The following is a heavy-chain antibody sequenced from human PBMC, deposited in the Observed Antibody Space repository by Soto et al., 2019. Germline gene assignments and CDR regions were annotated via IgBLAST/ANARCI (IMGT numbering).Heavy chain of an antibody. CDR1: GFTFSDYG. V-gene: IGHV3-30*18. CDR2: ISYDGNNQ. CDR3: ANDHLPTTVTTPWFDP. Sequence: QVQLVGSGGGVVQPGRSLRLSCEASGFTFSDYGMHWVRQVPGKGLEWVAVISYDGNNQYYADSVKGRFTISRDNSKNTLYLQMNSLRAEDTAMYYCANDHLPTTVTTPWFDPWGQGALVTVSS. J-gene: IGHJ5*02. D-gene: IGHD4-17*01.